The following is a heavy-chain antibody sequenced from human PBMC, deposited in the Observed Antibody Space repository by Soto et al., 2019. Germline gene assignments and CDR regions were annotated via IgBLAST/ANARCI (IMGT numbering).Heavy chain of an antibody. Sequence: ASVKVSCKASGYTFTIYAMHWVRQAPGQRLEWMGWINAGNGNTKYSQKFQGRVTITRDTSASTAYMELSSLRSEDTAVYYCAREYSSPEEINNKYYFDYWGQGTLVTVSS. D-gene: IGHD6-13*01. V-gene: IGHV1-3*01. J-gene: IGHJ4*02. CDR3: AREYSSPEEINNKYYFDY. CDR2: INAGNGNT. CDR1: GYTFTIYA.